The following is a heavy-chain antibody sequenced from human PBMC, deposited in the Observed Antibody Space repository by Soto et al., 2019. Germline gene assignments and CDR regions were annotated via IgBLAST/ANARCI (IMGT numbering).Heavy chain of an antibody. CDR1: GFTLNTYN. CDR2: VWYDETNK. Sequence: QVQLVESGGGVVQPGRSLRLSCAASGFTLNTYNMHWVRQAPGKGLEWVAVVWYDETNKYYADSVKGRFTISKDASKNTLSLQMNSLRGDDTAVYYCARDFDNWNAWGGSFDIWGQGTGVTVSS. J-gene: IGHJ3*02. D-gene: IGHD1-1*01. V-gene: IGHV3-33*01. CDR3: ARDFDNWNAWGGSFDI.